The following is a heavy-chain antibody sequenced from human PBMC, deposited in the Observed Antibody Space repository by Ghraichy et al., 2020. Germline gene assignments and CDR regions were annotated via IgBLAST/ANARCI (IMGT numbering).Heavy chain of an antibody. V-gene: IGHV5-51*01. CDR2: IYPGDSDT. CDR3: ARHNGKLGGAPGPLHY. Sequence: GESLNISCKGSGYSFTSYWIGWVRQMPGKGLEWMGIIYPGDSDTRYSPSFQGQVTISADKSISTAYLQWSSLKASDTAMYYCARHNGKLGGAPGPLHYWGQGTLVTVSS. J-gene: IGHJ4*02. D-gene: IGHD2-15*01. CDR1: GYSFTSYW.